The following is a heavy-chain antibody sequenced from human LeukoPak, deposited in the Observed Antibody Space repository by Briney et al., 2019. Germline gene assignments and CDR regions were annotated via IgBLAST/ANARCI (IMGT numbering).Heavy chain of an antibody. CDR2: IYPGGSDT. J-gene: IGHJ4*02. V-gene: IGHV5-51*01. CDR1: GYSFTSYW. D-gene: IGHD1-26*01. Sequence: GESLQISCKGSGYSFTSYWIGWVRQMPGKGLEWMGIIYPGGSDTRYSPSFQGQVTISADKSISTAYLQWSSLKASDTAMYYCARHSPVGATLIDYWGQGTLVTVSS. CDR3: ARHSPVGATLIDY.